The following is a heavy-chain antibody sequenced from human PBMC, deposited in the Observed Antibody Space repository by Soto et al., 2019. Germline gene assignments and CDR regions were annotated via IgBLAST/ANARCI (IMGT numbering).Heavy chain of an antibody. CDR3: ARTGDDCASRGFYDEAFYI. CDR2: IKQDGSEK. CDR1: GFTFYSHW. J-gene: IGHJ3*02. Sequence: GGSLRLSCAASGFTFYSHWLSWVRPAPGKGLEWVANIKQDGSEKYYVDSVKGRFTIFRDNAKNSLYLQVNSLRAEDTAVYFCARTGDDCASRGFYDEAFYIWGQGTLVTV. D-gene: IGHD2-21*02. V-gene: IGHV3-7*01.